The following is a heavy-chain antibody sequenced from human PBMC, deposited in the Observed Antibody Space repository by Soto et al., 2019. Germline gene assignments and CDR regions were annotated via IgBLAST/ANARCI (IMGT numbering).Heavy chain of an antibody. CDR1: GYPFTSYG. J-gene: IGHJ3*02. D-gene: IGHD5-12*01. Sequence: QGHLLQSGDEVKTPGASVRVSCRASGYPFTSYGISWVRQAPGQGLEWVAWISAYNGNRDTSQKFQGRVTMTVDTSQDTAHMDLGDLTSADTGVYYCARGSIVASIHDAFEIWGQGTKVTVSS. CDR2: ISAYNGNR. CDR3: ARGSIVASIHDAFEI. V-gene: IGHV1-18*01.